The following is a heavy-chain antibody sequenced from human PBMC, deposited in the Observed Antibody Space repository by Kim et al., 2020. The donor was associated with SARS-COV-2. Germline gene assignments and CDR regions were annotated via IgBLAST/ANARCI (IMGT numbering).Heavy chain of an antibody. Sequence: GGSLRLSCAASGFTFSSYGMHWVRQAPGKGLEWVAVISYDGSNKYYADSVKGRFTISRDNSKNTLYLQMNSLRAEDTAVYYCAKDFVVVPAAILYYGMDVWAQGPT. CDR1: GFTFSSYG. CDR3: AKDFVVVPAAILYYGMDV. J-gene: IGHJ6*02. CDR2: ISYDGSNK. V-gene: IGHV3-30*18. D-gene: IGHD2-2*01.